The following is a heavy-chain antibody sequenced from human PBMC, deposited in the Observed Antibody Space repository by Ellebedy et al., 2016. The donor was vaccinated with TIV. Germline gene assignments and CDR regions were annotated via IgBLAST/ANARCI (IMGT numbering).Heavy chain of an antibody. D-gene: IGHD4-11*01. CDR1: GDTFNSYA. J-gene: IGHJ6*02. CDR2: IIPIFGTA. V-gene: IGHV1-69*13. Sequence: AASVKVSCKASGDTFNSYAISWVRQAPGPGLEWMGGIIPIFGTANYAQKFQGRVTITADESTSTAYMELSSLRSEDTAVYYCASGRTTISTWHYYGLDVWGQGTTVTVSS. CDR3: ASGRTTISTWHYYGLDV.